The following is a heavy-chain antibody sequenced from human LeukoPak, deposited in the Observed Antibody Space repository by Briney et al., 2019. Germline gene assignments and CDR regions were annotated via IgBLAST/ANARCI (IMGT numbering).Heavy chain of an antibody. CDR1: GGYFSGYY. CDR2: INHSGST. Sequence: RTSETLSLTCAVYGGYFSGYYWSWIRQPPGKGLEWIGEINHSGSTNYNPSLKSRVTISVDTSKNQFSLKLSSVTAADTAVYYCARGRYYYDSSGYYYGGYYYYYYMDVWGKGTTVTVSS. V-gene: IGHV4-34*01. D-gene: IGHD3-22*01. J-gene: IGHJ6*03. CDR3: ARGRYYYDSSGYYYGGYYYYYYMDV.